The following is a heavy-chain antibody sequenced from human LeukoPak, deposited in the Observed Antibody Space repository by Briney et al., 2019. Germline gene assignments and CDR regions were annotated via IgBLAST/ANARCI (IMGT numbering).Heavy chain of an antibody. V-gene: IGHV3-23*01. Sequence: GGSLRLSCAASGFTLTRYAMSWVRQAPGKGLEWVSGISGSGGGTYYADSVKGRFTISRDNSKNTLYLQMNSLRSEDTAVYYCAKHLLAVTTATDCWGEGTLVTVSS. CDR3: AKHLLAVTTATDC. CDR2: ISGSGGGT. D-gene: IGHD2-21*02. CDR1: GFTLTRYA. J-gene: IGHJ4*02.